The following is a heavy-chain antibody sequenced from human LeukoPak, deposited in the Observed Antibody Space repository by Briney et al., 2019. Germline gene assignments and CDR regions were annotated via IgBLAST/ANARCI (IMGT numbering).Heavy chain of an antibody. CDR2: IYHSGST. CDR3: ARLYGDYVLDAFDI. Sequence: ASETLSLTCTVSGYSISSGYYWGWIRQPPGKGLEWIGSIYHSGSTYYNPSLKSRVTISVDTSKNQFSLKLSSVTAADTAVYYCARLYGDYVLDAFDIWGQGTMVTVSS. CDR1: GYSISSGYY. D-gene: IGHD4-17*01. V-gene: IGHV4-38-2*02. J-gene: IGHJ3*02.